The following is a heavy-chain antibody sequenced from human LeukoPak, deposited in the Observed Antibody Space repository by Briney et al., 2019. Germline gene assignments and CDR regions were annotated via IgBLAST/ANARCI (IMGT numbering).Heavy chain of an antibody. Sequence: GGSLRLSGAASGFTFSSYSFNWVRQVPGKGLEWVSGISWNSGSIGYADSVKGRFTISRDNAKNSLYLQMNSLRSDDTAVYYCARDERMTVTTEGDLDYWGQGTLVTVSS. D-gene: IGHD4-17*01. CDR2: ISWNSGSI. CDR1: GFTFSSYS. V-gene: IGHV3-9*01. CDR3: ARDERMTVTTEGDLDY. J-gene: IGHJ4*02.